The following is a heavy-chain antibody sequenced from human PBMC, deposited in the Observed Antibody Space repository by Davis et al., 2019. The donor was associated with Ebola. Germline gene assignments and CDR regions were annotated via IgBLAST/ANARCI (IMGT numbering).Heavy chain of an antibody. Sequence: GESLKISCAAAGVNFTTFSINWLRQAPGKGLEWVAYHGSNKLYADAVKGRFTISRDNSKNTLYLQMSSLRVEDTAVYHCVKKGRLVPGNSWFDAWGQGTLVTVSS. CDR2: YHGSNK. J-gene: IGHJ5*02. D-gene: IGHD1-1*01. CDR3: VKKGRLVPGNSWFDA. CDR1: GVNFTTFS. V-gene: IGHV3-30*02.